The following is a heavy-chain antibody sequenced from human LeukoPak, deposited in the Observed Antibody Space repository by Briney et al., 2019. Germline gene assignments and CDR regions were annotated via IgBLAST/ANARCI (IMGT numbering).Heavy chain of an antibody. CDR3: AREGSSSWWPPSESGMDV. J-gene: IGHJ6*02. CDR1: GFTFSSYG. V-gene: IGHV3-33*01. Sequence: GGSLRLSCAASGFTFSSYGMHWVRQAPGKGLEWVAVIWYDGSNKYYADSVEGRFTISRDNSKNTLYLQMNSLRAEDTAVYYCAREGSSSWWPPSESGMDVWGQGTTVTVSS. CDR2: IWYDGSNK. D-gene: IGHD6-13*01.